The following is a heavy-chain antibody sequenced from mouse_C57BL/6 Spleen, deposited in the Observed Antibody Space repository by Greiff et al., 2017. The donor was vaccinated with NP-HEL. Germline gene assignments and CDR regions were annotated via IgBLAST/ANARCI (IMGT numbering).Heavy chain of an antibody. J-gene: IGHJ4*01. CDR2: IWSGGST. Sequence: QVQLKESGPGLVQPSQSLSITCTVSGFSLTSYGVHWVRQSPGKGLEWLGVIWSGGSTDYNAAFISRLSISKDNSKSQVFFKMNSLQADDTAIYYCARSYYKVRAMDYWGQGTSVTVSS. CDR3: ARSYYKVRAMDY. CDR1: GFSLTSYG. D-gene: IGHD1-1*01. V-gene: IGHV2-2*01.